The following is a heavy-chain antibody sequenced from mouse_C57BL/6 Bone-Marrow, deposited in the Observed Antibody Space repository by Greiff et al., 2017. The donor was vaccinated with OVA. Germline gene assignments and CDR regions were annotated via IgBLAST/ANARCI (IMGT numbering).Heavy chain of an antibody. J-gene: IGHJ3*01. V-gene: IGHV6-6*01. CDR3: TRRWFAY. Sequence: EVQGVESGGGLVQPGGSMKLSCAASGFTFSDAWMDWVRQSPEKGLEWVAEIRNKANHHATYYAESVKGRLTISRDDSKSSVYLQRNSLRAEDTGIYYCTRRWFAYWGQGTLVTVSA. CDR2: IRNKANHHAT. CDR1: GFTFSDAW.